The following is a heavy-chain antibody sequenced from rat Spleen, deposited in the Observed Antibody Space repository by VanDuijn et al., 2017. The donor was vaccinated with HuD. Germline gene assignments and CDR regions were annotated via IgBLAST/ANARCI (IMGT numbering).Heavy chain of an antibody. Sequence: QVQLKESGPGLVQPSQTLSLTCTVSGFSLTSNGVSWVRQPPGKGLEWIAAISSNGSTFYNSALTSRLSISRDTSKSQVFLKMNSRQSEDTALYFCSRDEYRYNWGFGYWGQGTLVTVSS. V-gene: IGHV2S12*01. CDR3: SRDEYRYNWGFGY. CDR1: GFSLTSNG. CDR2: ISSNGST. D-gene: IGHD1-5*01. J-gene: IGHJ3*01.